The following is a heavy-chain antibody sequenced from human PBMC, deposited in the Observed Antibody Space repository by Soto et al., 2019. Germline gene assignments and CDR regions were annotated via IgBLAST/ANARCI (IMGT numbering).Heavy chain of an antibody. D-gene: IGHD1-1*01. CDR3: AKGDWTNAGDSFHI. V-gene: IGHV3-23*01. J-gene: IGHJ3*02. CDR2: IRDSGAST. Sequence: GVLIPCCAVSSFMFNNYSMIWVLQAPGKGLEWVSTIRDSGASTYYADSVKGRFTISRDNSKNKLSLHMNSLTGADTAIYYCAKGDWTNAGDSFHIWGQGTMVTVS. CDR1: SFMFNNYS.